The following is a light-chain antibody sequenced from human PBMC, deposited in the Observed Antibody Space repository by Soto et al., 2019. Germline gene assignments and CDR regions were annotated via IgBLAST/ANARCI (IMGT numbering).Light chain of an antibody. V-gene: IGLV1-40*01. Sequence: QSVLTQPPSVSGAPGQRVTISCTGSSSNIGAGYDVHWYQQPPGTAPKLIIFGNSNRPSGVPDRFSGSKSGTSASLAITGLQAEDEADYYCQSYDNSLSGFWVFGGGTKLTVL. CDR3: QSYDNSLSGFWV. CDR2: GNS. J-gene: IGLJ3*02. CDR1: SSNIGAGYD.